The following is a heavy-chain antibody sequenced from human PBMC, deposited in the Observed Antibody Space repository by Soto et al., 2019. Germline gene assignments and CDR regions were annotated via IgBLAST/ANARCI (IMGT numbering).Heavy chain of an antibody. CDR1: GFTFSRHG. J-gene: IGHJ4*02. CDR3: AKGPRHYYYFWSGENYYFDY. V-gene: IGHV3-30*18. Sequence: SLRLSCAASGFTFSRHGMHWVRQAPGKGLEWVAVISYDGSNKYYADSVKGRFTISRDNSKNTLYLQMNSLRAEDTAVYYCAKGPRHYYYFWSGENYYFDYWGQGTLVTVSS. D-gene: IGHD3-3*01. CDR2: ISYDGSNK.